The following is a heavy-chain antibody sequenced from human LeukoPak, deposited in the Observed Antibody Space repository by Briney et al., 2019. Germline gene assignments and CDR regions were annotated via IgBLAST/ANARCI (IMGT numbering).Heavy chain of an antibody. J-gene: IGHJ4*02. CDR1: GFTVSSNY. D-gene: IGHD6-19*01. CDR2: ISSSSSYI. V-gene: IGHV3-21*01. Sequence: GGSLRLSCAASGFTVSSNYMSWVRQAPRKGLEWVSSISSSSSYIYYADSVKGRFTISRDNAKNSLYLQMNSLRAEDTAVYYCARDSASIAVAGIYFDYWGQGTLVTVSS. CDR3: ARDSASIAVAGIYFDY.